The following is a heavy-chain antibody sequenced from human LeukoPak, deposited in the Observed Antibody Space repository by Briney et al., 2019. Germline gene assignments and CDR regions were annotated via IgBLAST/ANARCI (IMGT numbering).Heavy chain of an antibody. V-gene: IGHV4-34*01. Sequence: PSETLSLTCAVYGGSFSGYYWSWIRQPPGRGLEWIGEINHSGSTNYNPSLKSRVTISVDTPKNQFSLKLSSVTAADTAVYYCARSYYDSSGYGGDWGQGTLVTVSS. CDR3: ARSYYDSSGYGGD. J-gene: IGHJ4*02. CDR1: GGSFSGYY. CDR2: INHSGST. D-gene: IGHD3-22*01.